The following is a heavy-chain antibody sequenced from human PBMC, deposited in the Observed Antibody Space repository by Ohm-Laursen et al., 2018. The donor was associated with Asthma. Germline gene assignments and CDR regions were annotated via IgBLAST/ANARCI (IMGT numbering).Heavy chain of an antibody. CDR1: GFTFSSYA. Sequence: GSLRLSCAASGFTFSSYAMSWVRQAPGKGLEWVSSISATSGSIYYADSVKGRFTISRDNSKNTLYLQMNSLRAEDTAVYYCAALFGQLQLYYYGMDVWGQGTTVTVSS. V-gene: IGHV3-23*01. CDR3: AALFGQLQLYYYGMDV. CDR2: ISATSGSI. J-gene: IGHJ6*02. D-gene: IGHD2-2*01.